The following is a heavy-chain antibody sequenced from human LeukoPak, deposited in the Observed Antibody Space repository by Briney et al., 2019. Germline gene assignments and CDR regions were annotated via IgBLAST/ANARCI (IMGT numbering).Heavy chain of an antibody. Sequence: GSLRLSCAASGFTFSSYGMHWVRQAPGKGLEWVAVIWYDGSNKYYADSVKGRFTISRDNSKNTLYLQMNSLRAEDTAVYYCARDGHYYDSSGPDYWGQGTLVTVSS. CDR1: GFTFSSYG. CDR3: ARDGHYYDSSGPDY. CDR2: IWYDGSNK. D-gene: IGHD3-22*01. J-gene: IGHJ4*02. V-gene: IGHV3-33*01.